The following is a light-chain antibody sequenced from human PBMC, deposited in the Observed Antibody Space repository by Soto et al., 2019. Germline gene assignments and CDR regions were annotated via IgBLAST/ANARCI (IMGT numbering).Light chain of an antibody. J-gene: IGKJ5*01. CDR3: QQRSNWPPIT. Sequence: EIVFTQSPATLSLSPGERGTLSCSASQSVSSYLAWYQQKPGQAPRLVIYDASNRATGIPARFSGSGSGTDFTLTISSLEPEDFAVYYCQQRSNWPPITFGQGTRLEIK. CDR2: DAS. CDR1: QSVSSY. V-gene: IGKV3-11*01.